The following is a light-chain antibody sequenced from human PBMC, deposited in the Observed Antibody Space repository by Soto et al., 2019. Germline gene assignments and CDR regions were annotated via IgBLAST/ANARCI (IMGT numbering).Light chain of an antibody. V-gene: IGLV2-14*01. Sequence: QSVLTQPASVSGSPGQSITVSCTGSSSDFGDDKYVSWYQQQPGKGPNLLIYGVNSRPSGISNRSSGSKSGNTASLTISGLQVEDEAEYFCGSFTTIRIWVFGGGTKVTVL. CDR2: GVN. J-gene: IGLJ3*02. CDR1: SSDFGDDKY. CDR3: GSFTTIRIWV.